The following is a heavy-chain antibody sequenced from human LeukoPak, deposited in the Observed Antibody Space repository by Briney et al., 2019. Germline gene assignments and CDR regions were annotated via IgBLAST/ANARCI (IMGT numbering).Heavy chain of an antibody. CDR2: ISSGSSYI. CDR1: GFTFGSNS. D-gene: IGHD2-15*01. CDR3: ARGYCSGGSCYFNYFDY. Sequence: GGSLRLSCAASGFTFGSNSMNWVRQAPGKGLEWVSSISSGSSYIYYADSVKGRFTISRDNAKNSLYLQMNSLRAEDTAVYYCARGYCSGGSCYFNYFDYWGQGTLVTVSS. J-gene: IGHJ4*02. V-gene: IGHV3-21*01.